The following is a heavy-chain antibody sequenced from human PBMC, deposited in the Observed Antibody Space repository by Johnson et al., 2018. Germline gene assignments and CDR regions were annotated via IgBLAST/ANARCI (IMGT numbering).Heavy chain of an antibody. J-gene: IGHJ6*03. CDR1: GYTFTSYD. CDR3: ARGDCSGGSCSYYYYYMDV. D-gene: IGHD2-15*01. Sequence: QVQLVQSGAEVKKPGASVKVSCKASGYTFTSYDINWVRQATGQGLEWMGWMNPNSGNTGYAQKFQGRVTMTRNTSISKAYMELRRLRSEGTAVYYCARGDCSGGSCSYYYYYMDVWGKGTTVTVSS. V-gene: IGHV1-8*01. CDR2: MNPNSGNT.